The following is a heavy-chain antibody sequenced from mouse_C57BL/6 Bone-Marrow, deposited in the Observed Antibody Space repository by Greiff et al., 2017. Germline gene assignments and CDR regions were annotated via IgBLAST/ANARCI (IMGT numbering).Heavy chain of an antibody. D-gene: IGHD2-3*01. J-gene: IGHJ4*01. CDR1: GYTFTSYW. CDR2: IYPGSGST. CDR3: ARGGLLYYYAVDY. Sequence: QVQLQQPGAELVKPGASVKMSCKASGYTFTSYWITWVKQRPGQGLEWIGDIYPGSGSTNYNEKFKSKATLTVDTSSSTAYMQPSRLTSEDSAVYYGARGGLLYYYAVDYWGQGTSVTVSA. V-gene: IGHV1-55*01.